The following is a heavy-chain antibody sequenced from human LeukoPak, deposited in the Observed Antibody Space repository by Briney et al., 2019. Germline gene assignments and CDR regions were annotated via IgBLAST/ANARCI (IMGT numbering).Heavy chain of an antibody. V-gene: IGHV3-64*01. J-gene: IGHJ4*02. CDR2: ISSNGGST. CDR1: EFTFSSYA. D-gene: IGHD3-10*01. CDR3: ASGAYYDY. Sequence: GGSLRLSCAASEFTFSSYAMHWVRQAPGKGLEYVSVISSNGGSTYYANSVKGRFTISRDNSKNTLYLQMNSLRPEDTAVYFCASGAYYDYWGQGTLVTVSS.